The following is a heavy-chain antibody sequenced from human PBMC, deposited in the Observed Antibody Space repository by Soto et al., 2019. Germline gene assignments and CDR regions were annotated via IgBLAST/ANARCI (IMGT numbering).Heavy chain of an antibody. CDR1: GGSFSGYY. Sequence: SETLSLTCAVYGGSFSGYYWTWIRQSPEKGLEWIGEVNHSGTTYYNPSLKTRVTISVHTPKNQSSLKMSSVTAADTAVYYCARGIGYCSSINCYSSRRLRFDSWGQGTLVTVSS. V-gene: IGHV4-34*01. J-gene: IGHJ4*02. CDR3: ARGIGYCSSINCYSSRRLRFDS. D-gene: IGHD2-2*01. CDR2: VNHSGTT.